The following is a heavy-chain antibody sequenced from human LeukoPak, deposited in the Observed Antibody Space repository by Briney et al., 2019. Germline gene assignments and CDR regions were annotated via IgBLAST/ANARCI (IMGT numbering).Heavy chain of an antibody. V-gene: IGHV4-59*01. Sequence: SETLYLTCTVSGGSISNYYWSWIRQPPGKGLEWIGCMHSSGSTTYNLSLKSRLTMSIDTSKNQLSLKMRSVTTADTAVYYCARDIRIVGATLYFDYWGQGTLVTVSS. J-gene: IGHJ4*02. CDR3: ARDIRIVGATLYFDY. D-gene: IGHD1-26*01. CDR2: MHSSGST. CDR1: GGSISNYY.